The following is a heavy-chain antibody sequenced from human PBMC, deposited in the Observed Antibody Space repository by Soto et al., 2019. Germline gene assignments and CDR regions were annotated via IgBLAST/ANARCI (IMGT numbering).Heavy chain of an antibody. CDR1: GCSVSSGSYY. Sequence: QVQLQESGPGLVKPSETLSLTCTVSGCSVSSGSYYWSWLRQPPGKGLEWIGYIYYSGSTNYNPSLKSRVTISVDTSKSQFSLKLSSVTAADTAVYYCARDNEYSSGWIWGQGTLVTVSS. CDR2: IYYSGST. CDR3: ARDNEYSSGWI. D-gene: IGHD6-19*01. J-gene: IGHJ4*02. V-gene: IGHV4-61*01.